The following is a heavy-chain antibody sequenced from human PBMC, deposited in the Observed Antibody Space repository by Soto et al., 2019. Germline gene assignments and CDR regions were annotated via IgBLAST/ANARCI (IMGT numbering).Heavy chain of an antibody. CDR2: ISAYNGNT. Sequence: QVQLVQSGAEVKKPGASVKVSCKASGYTFTSYGISWVRQAPGQGLEWMGWISAYNGNTNHAQKLQGRVTMTTDTATSTGYMELRSLRSDDTAVFYCAGDRGYKRNDQVDYWGQGTLVTVSS. J-gene: IGHJ4*02. CDR3: AGDRGYKRNDQVDY. V-gene: IGHV1-18*01. CDR1: GYTFTSYG. D-gene: IGHD5-12*01.